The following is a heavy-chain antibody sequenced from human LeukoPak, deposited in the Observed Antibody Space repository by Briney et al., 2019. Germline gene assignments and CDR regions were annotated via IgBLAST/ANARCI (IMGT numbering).Heavy chain of an antibody. V-gene: IGHV4-30-2*01. CDR2: IYHSGTT. J-gene: IGHJ4*02. CDR1: GASISSGDYY. D-gene: IGHD3-9*01. Sequence: KPSETLSLTCIVSGASISSGDYYWSWIRQPPGKGLEWIGYIYHSGTTYYNPSLKSRVTISLGRSKNQFSLKLNSVTAADTAVYYCATAYYDILTGSYYFDYWGQGTLVTVSS. CDR3: ATAYYDILTGSYYFDY.